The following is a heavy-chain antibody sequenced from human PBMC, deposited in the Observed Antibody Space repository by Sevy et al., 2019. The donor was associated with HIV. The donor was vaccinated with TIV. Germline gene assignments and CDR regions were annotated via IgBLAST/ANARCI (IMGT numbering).Heavy chain of an antibody. J-gene: IGHJ6*02. V-gene: IGHV3-49*03. CDR1: GFTFGDYA. CDR2: IRSKAYGGTT. D-gene: IGHD1-26*01. Sequence: GGSLRLSCTASGFTFGDYAMSWFRQAPGKGLEWVGFIRSKAYGGTTEYAASVKGRFTIARDDSKSIAYLQMNSLKTDDTAVYYCTRENKEPYYYYGMDVWGQGTTVTVSS. CDR3: TRENKEPYYYYGMDV.